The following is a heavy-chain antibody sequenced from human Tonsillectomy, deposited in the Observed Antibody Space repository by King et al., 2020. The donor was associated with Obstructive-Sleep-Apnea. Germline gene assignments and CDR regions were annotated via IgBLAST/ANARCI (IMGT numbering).Heavy chain of an antibody. D-gene: IGHD5-18*01. CDR2: IYYSGST. Sequence: VQLQESGPGLVKPSETLSLTCTVSGGSISSYYWSWIRQPPGKGLEWIGYIYYSGSTNYNPSLKSRVTISVDTSKNQFSLKLSSVTAADTAVYYCARDRPLYSYGWNPSNYFDYWGQGTLVTVSS. J-gene: IGHJ4*02. CDR1: GGSISSYY. V-gene: IGHV4-59*01. CDR3: ARDRPLYSYGWNPSNYFDY.